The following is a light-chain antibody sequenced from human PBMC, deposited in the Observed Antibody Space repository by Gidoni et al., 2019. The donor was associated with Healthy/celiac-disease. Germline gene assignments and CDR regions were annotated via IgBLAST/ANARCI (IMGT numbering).Light chain of an antibody. V-gene: IGLV1-47*01. CDR1: SSNIGSNS. CDR3: AAWDDSLSGPEV. CDR2: RNN. J-gene: IGLJ2*01. Sequence: QSVLPQPPSASGPPGQRVTISCSGSSSNIGSNSVYWYQQLPGTAPKLLIYRNNQRPSGVPDRFSGSKSGTSASLAISGLRSEDEADYYCAAWDDSLSGPEVFGGGTKLTVL.